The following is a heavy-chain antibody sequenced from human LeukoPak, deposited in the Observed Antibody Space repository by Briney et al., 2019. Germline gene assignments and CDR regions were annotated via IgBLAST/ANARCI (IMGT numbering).Heavy chain of an antibody. D-gene: IGHD6-13*01. CDR1: GDSISNNSYY. CDR2: VYYSGST. Sequence: SETLSLTCTVSGDSISNNSYYWGWLRQPPGTGLEWIGNVYYSGSTYYNPSLKSRVTISVDTSKNQFSLKLSSVTAADTAVYYCARSRIAAAGKRVWFDPWGQGTLVTVSS. V-gene: IGHV4-39*07. CDR3: ARSRIAAAGKRVWFDP. J-gene: IGHJ5*02.